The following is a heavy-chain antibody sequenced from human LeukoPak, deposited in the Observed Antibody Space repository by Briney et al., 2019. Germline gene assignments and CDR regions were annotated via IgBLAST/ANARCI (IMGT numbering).Heavy chain of an antibody. D-gene: IGHD4-17*01. V-gene: IGHV4-4*02. J-gene: IGHJ6*02. CDR1: GGSISSSNW. CDR3: ASAMGGGDYPVYYGMDV. CDR2: IYHSGSI. Sequence: PSETLSLTCAVSGGSISSSNWWNWVRQPPGEGLEWIGEIYHSGSIRYNPSLKSRVTISVDKSRNQFSLKLNSVTAADTAVYYCASAMGGGDYPVYYGMDVWGQGTTVTVSS.